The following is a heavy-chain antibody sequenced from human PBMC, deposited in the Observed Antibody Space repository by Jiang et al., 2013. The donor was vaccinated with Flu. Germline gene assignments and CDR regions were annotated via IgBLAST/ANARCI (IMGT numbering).Heavy chain of an antibody. V-gene: IGHV4-59*01. D-gene: IGHD2-2*01. CDR2: IYYSGST. Sequence: GSGLVKPSETLSLTCTVSGGSISSYYWSWIRQPPGKGLEWIGYIYYSGSTNYNPSLKSRVTISVDTSKNQFSLKLSSVTAADTAVYYCARVRDIVVVPAAFDAFDIWG. CDR3: ARVRDIVVVPAAFDAFDI. J-gene: IGHJ3*02. CDR1: GGSISSYY.